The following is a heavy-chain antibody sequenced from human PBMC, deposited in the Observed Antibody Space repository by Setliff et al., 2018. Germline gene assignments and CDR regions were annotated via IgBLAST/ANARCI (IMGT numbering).Heavy chain of an antibody. D-gene: IGHD2-2*01. CDR2: ISGSGGST. CDR3: AKVPGAIVVVPAAAWFDP. CDR1: GFTFSSYA. V-gene: IGHV3-23*01. Sequence: GGSLRLSCAASGFTFSSYAMSWVRQAPGKGLEWVSAISGSGGSTYYADSVKGRFTISRDNSKNTPYLQMNSLRAEDTAVYYCAKVPGAIVVVPAAAWFDPWGQGTLVTVSS. J-gene: IGHJ5*02.